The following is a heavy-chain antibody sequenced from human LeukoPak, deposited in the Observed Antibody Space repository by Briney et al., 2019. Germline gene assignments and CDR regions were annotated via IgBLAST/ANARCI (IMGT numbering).Heavy chain of an antibody. D-gene: IGHD4-17*01. CDR1: GFTFSSYE. CDR2: ISSSSSYI. V-gene: IGHV3-21*05. J-gene: IGHJ3*02. CDR3: ARDRIIYGDYGDAFDI. Sequence: GGSLRLSCAASGFTFSSYEMNWVRQAPGKGLEWVSYISSSSSYIYYADSLKGRFTISRDNAKNSLYLQMNSLRAEDTAVYFCARDRIIYGDYGDAFDIWGQGTMVTVSS.